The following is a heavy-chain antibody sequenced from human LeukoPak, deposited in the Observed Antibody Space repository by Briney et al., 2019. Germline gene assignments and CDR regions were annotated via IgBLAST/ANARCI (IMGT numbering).Heavy chain of an antibody. D-gene: IGHD1-26*01. CDR2: INPNSGGT. V-gene: IGHV1-2*02. Sequence: ASVKVSCKASGYTFTGYYMHWVRQAPGQGLEWMRWINPNSGGTNYAQKFQGRVTMTRDMSTSTAYMELSSLRSEDTAVYYCAAISGSYSYWGQGTLVTVSS. CDR1: GYTFTGYY. J-gene: IGHJ4*02. CDR3: AAISGSYSY.